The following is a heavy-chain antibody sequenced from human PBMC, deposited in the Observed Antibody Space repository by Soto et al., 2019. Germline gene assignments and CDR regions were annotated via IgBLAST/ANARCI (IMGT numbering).Heavy chain of an antibody. CDR2: IYHSGST. V-gene: IGHV4-4*02. J-gene: IGHJ6*02. CDR3: ARLFGDYNYYYGLDV. D-gene: IGHD2-21*01. CDR1: GGSISSSNW. Sequence: PSETLSLTCAVSGGSISSSNWWSWVRQPPGKGLEWIGYIYHSGSTNYNPSLKSQVTISVDTSKNQFSLKLSSVTAADTAVYYCARLFGDYNYYYGLDVWGQGTTVTVSS.